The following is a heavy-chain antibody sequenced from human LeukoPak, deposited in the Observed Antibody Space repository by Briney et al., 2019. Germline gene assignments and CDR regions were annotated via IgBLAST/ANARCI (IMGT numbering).Heavy chain of an antibody. CDR1: GFTFSDYY. V-gene: IGHV3-11*06. CDR2: ISSSSSYI. J-gene: IGHJ4*02. Sequence: GGSLRLSCAASGFTFSDYYMSWIRQAPGKGLEWVSSISSSSSYIYYADSVKGRFTISRDNAKNSLYLQMNSLRAEDTAVYYCARVVYYDSSGYYVWGQGTLVTVSS. CDR3: ARVVYYDSSGYYV. D-gene: IGHD3-22*01.